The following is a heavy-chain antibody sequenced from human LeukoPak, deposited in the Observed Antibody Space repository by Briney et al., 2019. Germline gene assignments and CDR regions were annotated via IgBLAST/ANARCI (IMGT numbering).Heavy chain of an antibody. Sequence: ASVKVSCKASGYTFTSYGISWVRQAPGQGLEWMGWISVYSGNTNYAQKFQGRVTMTTDTSTNTAYMELRSLRSDDTAVYYCARAVYCGSSDCYVRFNKWFDPWGQGTLVTVSS. V-gene: IGHV1-18*01. CDR3: ARAVYCGSSDCYVRFNKWFDP. CDR1: GYTFTSYG. J-gene: IGHJ5*02. D-gene: IGHD3-10*02. CDR2: ISVYSGNT.